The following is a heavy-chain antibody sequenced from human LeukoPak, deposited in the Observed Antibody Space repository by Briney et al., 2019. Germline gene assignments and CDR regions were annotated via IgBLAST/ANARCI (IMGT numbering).Heavy chain of an antibody. CDR3: ARGLLGRYFDWLFTPSEFDY. CDR1: GFTFSSYA. V-gene: IGHV3-30-3*01. J-gene: IGHJ4*02. D-gene: IGHD3-9*01. CDR2: ISYDGSNK. Sequence: PGGSLRLSCAASGFTFSSYAMHWVRQAPGKGLEWVAVISYDGSNKYYADSVKGRFTISRDNSKNTLYLQMNSLRAEDTAVYYCARGLLGRYFDWLFTPSEFDYWGQGTLVTVSS.